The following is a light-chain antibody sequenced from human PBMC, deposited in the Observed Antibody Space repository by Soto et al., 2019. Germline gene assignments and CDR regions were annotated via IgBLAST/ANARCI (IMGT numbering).Light chain of an antibody. CDR1: SSDVGGYNY. CDR3: SSYTSSSPYV. Sequence: QSVLTQPASVSGSPGQSITISCTGTSSDVGGYNYVSWYQQHPGKAPKLMIYDVSNRPSGVSNRFSGSKSGNTASLTVSGLQAEDEADYYCSSYTSSSPYVFGTGYKVTVL. V-gene: IGLV2-14*01. CDR2: DVS. J-gene: IGLJ1*01.